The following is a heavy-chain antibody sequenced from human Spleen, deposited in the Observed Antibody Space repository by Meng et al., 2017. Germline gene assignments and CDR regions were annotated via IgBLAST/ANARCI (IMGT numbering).Heavy chain of an antibody. J-gene: IGHJ3*02. D-gene: IGHD5-12*01. CDR1: SYTFTSYG. CDR2: ISADNGNT. V-gene: IGHV1-18*01. CDR3: ARIKDGHDIDAFDI. Sequence: ASVKVSCKASSYTFTSYGITWVRQAPGQGLEWMGWISADNGNTNYAQKLQGRVTMTTDTSTSKAYMELRSLRSDDTAVYYCARIKDGHDIDAFDIWGQGTMVTVSS.